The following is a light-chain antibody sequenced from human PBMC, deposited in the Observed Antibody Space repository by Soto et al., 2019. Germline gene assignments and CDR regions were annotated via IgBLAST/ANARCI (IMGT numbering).Light chain of an antibody. V-gene: IGLV1-40*01. Sequence: QSVLTQPPSVSGASGQRVTISCNGSSSNIGAGFDVHWYQQFPGTPPKLLIYGDTIRPSGVPDRFSGSKSGTSASLAITGLQAEDEADYYCQSFWLFGGGTKLTVL. CDR1: SSNIGAGFD. CDR3: QSFWL. J-gene: IGLJ2*01. CDR2: GDT.